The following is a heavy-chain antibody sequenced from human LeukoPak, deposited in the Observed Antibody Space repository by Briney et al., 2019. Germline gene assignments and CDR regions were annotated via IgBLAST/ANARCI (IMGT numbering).Heavy chain of an antibody. CDR3: ARPGFIAAAGTDALDI. Sequence: PSETLSLTCTVSGGSISSYYWSWIRQPPGKGLEWIGYIYYSGSTNYNPSLKSRVTISVDTSKNQFSLKLSSVPAADTAVYYCARPGFIAAAGTDALDIWGQGTMVTVSS. V-gene: IGHV4-59*08. CDR1: GGSISSYY. CDR2: IYYSGST. J-gene: IGHJ3*02. D-gene: IGHD6-13*01.